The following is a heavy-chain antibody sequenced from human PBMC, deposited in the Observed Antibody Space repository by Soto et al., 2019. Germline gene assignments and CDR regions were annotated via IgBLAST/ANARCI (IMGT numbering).Heavy chain of an antibody. CDR3: ARGAGDGYDYLLDY. Sequence: GGSLRLSCAASGFTFSDHYMDWVRQAPGKGLEWVGRTRNRANSYTTEYAASVKGRFTISRDDSKNSLYLQMNSLKTEDTAVYYCARGAGDGYDYLLDYWGQGTLVTVSS. CDR2: TRNRANSYTT. CDR1: GFTFSDHY. D-gene: IGHD5-12*01. V-gene: IGHV3-72*01. J-gene: IGHJ4*02.